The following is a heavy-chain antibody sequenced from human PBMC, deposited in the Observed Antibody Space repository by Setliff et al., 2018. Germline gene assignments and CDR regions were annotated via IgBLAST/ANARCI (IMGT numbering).Heavy chain of an antibody. Sequence: ASETLSLTCAVYGGSFSGYYWSWIRQPPGKGLEWIREINHSGSTNYNPSLKSRVTISVDTSKNQFSLKLSSVTAADTAVYYCARGGVQRWLQSHYFDYWGQGTLVTVSS. J-gene: IGHJ4*02. D-gene: IGHD5-12*01. CDR1: GGSFSGYY. CDR3: ARGGVQRWLQSHYFDY. V-gene: IGHV4-34*01. CDR2: INHSGST.